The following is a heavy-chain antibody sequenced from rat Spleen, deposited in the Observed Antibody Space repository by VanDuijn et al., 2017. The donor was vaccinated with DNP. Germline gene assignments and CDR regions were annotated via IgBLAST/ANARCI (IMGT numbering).Heavy chain of an antibody. J-gene: IGHJ2*01. CDR2: ISTSGTRT. CDR3: ARLTSGMTAYYFPY. D-gene: IGHD1-7*01. Sequence: EVQLVESGGGLVKPGRSLKLSCAASGFTFGNSYMAWVLQAPKEGLEWVAAISTSGTRTYYTASVKGRFTISRDNVKSSLSLQMNSLRSEDTATYYCARLTSGMTAYYFPYWCQGVMVTVSS. CDR1: GFTFGNSY. V-gene: IGHV5-25*01.